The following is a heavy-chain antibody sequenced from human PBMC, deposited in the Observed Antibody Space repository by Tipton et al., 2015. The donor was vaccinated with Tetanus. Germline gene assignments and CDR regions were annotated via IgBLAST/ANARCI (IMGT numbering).Heavy chain of an antibody. V-gene: IGHV3-53*01. CDR1: GFDVSSNY. J-gene: IGHJ5*02. CDR2: IYSDGRT. CDR3: ARDPGHGSGTEYDP. D-gene: IGHD3-10*01. Sequence: SLRLSCAASGFDVSSNYMSWVRQAPGKGLEWVSVIYSDGRTYYADSVKGRFTISRDNSKNTLYLQMNSLRAEDTAMYYCARDPGHGSGTEYDPWGQGTLATVSS.